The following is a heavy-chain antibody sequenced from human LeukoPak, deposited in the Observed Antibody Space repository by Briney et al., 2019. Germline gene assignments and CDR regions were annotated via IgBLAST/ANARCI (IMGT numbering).Heavy chain of an antibody. D-gene: IGHD5-24*01. Sequence: GGSLRLSCAASGFTFSTFATNWVRQAPGKGLEWVGRIKSKTDGGTTDYAAPVKGRFTISRDDSKNTLYLQMNSLKTEDTAVYYCTTDSDGYYYFDYWGQGTLVTVSS. CDR2: IKSKTDGGTT. V-gene: IGHV3-15*01. CDR1: GFTFSTFA. CDR3: TTDSDGYYYFDY. J-gene: IGHJ4*02.